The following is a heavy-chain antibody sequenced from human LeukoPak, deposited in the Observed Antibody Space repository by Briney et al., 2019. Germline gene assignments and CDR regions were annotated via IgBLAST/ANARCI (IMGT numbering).Heavy chain of an antibody. CDR1: GGSISSYY. Sequence: SETLSLTCTVSGGSISSYYWSWIRQPPGKRLEWIGYIYYGGITTYNPSLKSRVTISVDTPKNQFSLKLTSVTAADTAVYYCARGVSMTTMTNWGQGTLVTVSS. D-gene: IGHD4-17*01. V-gene: IGHV4-59*01. CDR2: IYYGGIT. J-gene: IGHJ4*02. CDR3: ARGVSMTTMTN.